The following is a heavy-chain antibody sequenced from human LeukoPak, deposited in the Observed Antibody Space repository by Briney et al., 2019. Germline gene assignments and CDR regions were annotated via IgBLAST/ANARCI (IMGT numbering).Heavy chain of an antibody. D-gene: IGHD6-13*01. CDR3: ARQWQLADLLDY. CDR2: ISSSSSYI. J-gene: IGHJ4*02. CDR1: GFTFSSYS. V-gene: IGHV3-21*01. Sequence: GGSLRLSCAASGFTFSSYSMNWVRQAPGKGLEWVSSISSSSSYIYYADSVKGRFTISRDNAKNSLYLQMNSLRAEDTAVYYCARQWQLADLLDYWGQGTLVTASS.